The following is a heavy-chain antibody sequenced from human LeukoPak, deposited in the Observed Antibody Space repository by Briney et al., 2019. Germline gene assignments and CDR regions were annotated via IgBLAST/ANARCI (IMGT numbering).Heavy chain of an antibody. CDR3: ARSLSEAAGTWHYYYYMDV. D-gene: IGHD6-13*01. CDR1: GYTFTSYA. CDR2: INTNAGNP. V-gene: IGHV7-4-1*02. J-gene: IGHJ6*03. Sequence: ASVKVSCKASGYTFTSYAMNWVRQAPGQGLEWMGWINTNAGNPTYAQGFTGRFVFSLDTSVSTAYLQISSLKAEDTAVYYCARSLSEAAGTWHYYYYMDVWGKGTTVTVSS.